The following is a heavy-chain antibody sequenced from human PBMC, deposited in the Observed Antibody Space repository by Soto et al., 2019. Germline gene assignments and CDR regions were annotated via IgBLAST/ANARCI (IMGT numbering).Heavy chain of an antibody. CDR1: GFTFSSYE. CDR3: ARGGHGWNSRYYYGREG. CDR2: ISSSGSTI. J-gene: IGHJ6*02. V-gene: IGHV3-48*03. D-gene: IGHD1-7*01. Sequence: GGSLRLSCAASGFTFSSYEMNWVRQAPGKGLEWVSYISSSGSTIYYADSVKGRFTISRDNAKNSLYLHMNSLRAEDTAVYYCARGGHGWNSRYYYGREGWGRGSTFA.